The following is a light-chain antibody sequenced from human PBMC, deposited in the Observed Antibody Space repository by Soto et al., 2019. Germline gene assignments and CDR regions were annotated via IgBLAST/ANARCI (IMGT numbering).Light chain of an antibody. Sequence: QSALTQPASVSGSPGQSITISCTGTSSDVGGYNYVSWYQQYPGKAPKLMIYAVSNRPSGVSVRFSGSKSGNTASLTISGLQAEDEADYYCSSYSGSNNPIVFGPGTKLTVL. CDR2: AVS. J-gene: IGLJ1*01. CDR3: SSYSGSNNPIV. V-gene: IGLV2-14*01. CDR1: SSDVGGYNY.